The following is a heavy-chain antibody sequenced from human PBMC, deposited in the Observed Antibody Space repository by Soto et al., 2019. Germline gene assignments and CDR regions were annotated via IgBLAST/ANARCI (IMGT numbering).Heavy chain of an antibody. CDR3: ARERGGYSGYDSPHFDY. V-gene: IGHV3-30-3*01. CDR1: GFTFSSYA. Sequence: QPGGSLRLSCAASGFTFSSYAMHWVRQAPGKGLEWVAVISYDGSNKYYADSVKGRFTISRDNSKNTLYLQMNSLRAEDTAVYYCARERGGYSGYDSPHFDYWGQGTLVTVSS. J-gene: IGHJ4*02. CDR2: ISYDGSNK. D-gene: IGHD5-12*01.